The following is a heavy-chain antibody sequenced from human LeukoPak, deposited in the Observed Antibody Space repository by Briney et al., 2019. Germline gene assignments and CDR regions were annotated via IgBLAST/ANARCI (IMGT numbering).Heavy chain of an antibody. CDR1: GFIFNNYA. Sequence: GGSLRLSCAGSGFIFNNYAMHWVRQPPGKGLEWVSGISWNSGSIDYADSVKGRFTISRDNAENSLYLQMDNLRVDDTAVYYCARMGDDYWGQGTLVTVSS. V-gene: IGHV3-9*01. D-gene: IGHD3-16*01. J-gene: IGHJ4*02. CDR3: ARMGDDY. CDR2: ISWNSGSI.